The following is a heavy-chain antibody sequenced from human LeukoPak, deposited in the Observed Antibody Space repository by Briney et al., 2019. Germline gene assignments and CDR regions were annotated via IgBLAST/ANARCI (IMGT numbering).Heavy chain of an antibody. V-gene: IGHV1-69*10. CDR2: IIPVLGTS. CDR3: ARAGGRSWYASIYF. Sequence: GSSVNVSCKASGGTFSNSAISWVRQAAGQGLEWMGRIIPVLGTSNYAQKFQGRVTITADKSTSTAYMELSTLRSDDTAEYYCARAGGRSWYASIYFWGQGTLVTVSS. J-gene: IGHJ4*02. D-gene: IGHD6-13*01. CDR1: GGTFSNSA.